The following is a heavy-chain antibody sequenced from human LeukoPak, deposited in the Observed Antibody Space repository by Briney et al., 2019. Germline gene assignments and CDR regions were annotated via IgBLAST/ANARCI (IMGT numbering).Heavy chain of an antibody. CDR3: AKLKYYYNSSGYPYYFDY. CDR1: GFTFSSYG. CDR2: ISGSGGST. D-gene: IGHD3-22*01. Sequence: GGSLRLSCAASGFTFSSYGMSWVRQAPGKGLEWVSAISGSGGSTYYADSVKGRFTISRDNSKNTLYLQMNSLRAEDTAVYYCAKLKYYYNSSGYPYYFDYWGQGTLVTVSS. J-gene: IGHJ4*02. V-gene: IGHV3-23*01.